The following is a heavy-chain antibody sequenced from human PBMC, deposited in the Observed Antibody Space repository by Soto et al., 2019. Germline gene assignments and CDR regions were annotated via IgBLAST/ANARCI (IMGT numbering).Heavy chain of an antibody. V-gene: IGHV3-7*03. J-gene: IGHJ4*02. CDR2: IKQDGSEK. D-gene: IGHD6-19*01. CDR1: GFTFSSYW. Sequence: GSLRLSCAASGFTFSSYWMSWVRQAPGKGLEWVANIKQDGSEKYYVDSVKGRFTISRDNAKNSLYLQMNSLRAEDTAVYYCARDISSGWSVFDYWGQGTLVTVSS. CDR3: ARDISSGWSVFDY.